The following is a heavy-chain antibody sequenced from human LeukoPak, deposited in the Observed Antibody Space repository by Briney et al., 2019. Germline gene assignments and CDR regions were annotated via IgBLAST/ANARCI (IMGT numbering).Heavy chain of an antibody. CDR3: ARLMVSSSSWADAFDI. J-gene: IGHJ3*02. CDR1: GGSISSSSYY. D-gene: IGHD6-13*01. V-gene: IGHV4-39*07. CDR2: IYYSGST. Sequence: SETLSLTCTVSGGSISSSSYYWGWIRQPPGKGLEWIGSIYYSGSTNYNPSLKSRVTISVDTSKNQFSLKLSSVTAADTAVYYCARLMVSSSSWADAFDIWGQGTMVTVSS.